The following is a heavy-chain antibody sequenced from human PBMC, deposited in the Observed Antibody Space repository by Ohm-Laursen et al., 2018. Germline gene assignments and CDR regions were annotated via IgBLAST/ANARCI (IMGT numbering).Heavy chain of an antibody. J-gene: IGHJ5*02. CDR3: ARAQNTMVRGVIPRPNWFDP. Sequence: GTLSLTCTVSGGSISSGAYYWGWIRQPPGKGLEWIGTIYHSGSTNYNPSLKSRVTISVDTSKNQFSLKLSSVTAADTAVYYCARAQNTMVRGVIPRPNWFDPWGQGTLVTVSS. CDR1: GGSISSGAYY. CDR2: IYHSGST. D-gene: IGHD3-10*01. V-gene: IGHV4-38-2*02.